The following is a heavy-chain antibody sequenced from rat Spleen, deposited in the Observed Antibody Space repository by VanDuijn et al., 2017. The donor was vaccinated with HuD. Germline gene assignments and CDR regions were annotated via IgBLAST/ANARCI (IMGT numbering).Heavy chain of an antibody. CDR3: AVAGYGY. Sequence: EVQLVESGGGLVQPGRSLKLSCAASGFTFSDYYMAWVRQAPKKGLEWVASISSDGVYTYYPASVKGRFTISRDNAENTVYLQMNSLRSEDTATYYCAVAGYGYWGQGVMVTVSS. J-gene: IGHJ2*01. CDR1: GFTFSDYY. CDR2: ISSDGVYT. V-gene: IGHV5-25*01. D-gene: IGHD1-7*01.